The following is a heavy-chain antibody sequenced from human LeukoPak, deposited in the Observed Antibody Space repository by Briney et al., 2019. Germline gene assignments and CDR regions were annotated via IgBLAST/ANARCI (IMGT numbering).Heavy chain of an antibody. J-gene: IGHJ3*02. CDR2: ITSSSTYI. V-gene: IGHV3-21*04. D-gene: IGHD3-22*01. CDR3: ARAPLRPLGYYYDSSGYRVDAFDI. CDR1: GFTFSSYS. Sequence: GGSLRLSCAASGFTFSSYSMNWVRQAPGKGLEWVSSITSSSTYIYYADSVKGRFTISRDNARNSLYLQMNSLRSEDTAVYYCARAPLRPLGYYYDSSGYRVDAFDIWGQGTMVTVSS.